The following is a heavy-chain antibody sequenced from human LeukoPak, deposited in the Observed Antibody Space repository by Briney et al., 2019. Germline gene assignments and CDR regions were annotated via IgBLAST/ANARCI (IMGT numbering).Heavy chain of an antibody. CDR1: GGSISSSSYY. CDR2: IYYSGST. J-gene: IGHJ3*02. D-gene: IGHD3-22*01. CDR3: ARSLGYYDSSEDAFDI. Sequence: PSETLSLTCTVSGGSISSSSYYWGWIRQPPGKGLEWIGSIYYSGSTYYNPSLKSRVTISVDTSKNQFSLKLSSVTAADTAVYYCARSLGYYDSSEDAFDIWGQGTMVTVSS. V-gene: IGHV4-39*07.